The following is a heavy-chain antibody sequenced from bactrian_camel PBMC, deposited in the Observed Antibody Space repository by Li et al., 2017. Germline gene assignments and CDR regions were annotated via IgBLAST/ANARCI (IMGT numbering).Heavy chain of an antibody. V-gene: IGHV3S1*01. D-gene: IGHD2*01. J-gene: IGHJ4*01. CDR2: IYTGSGNT. CDR3: ARSNGSFDLDY. CDR1: PYTLISSC. Sequence: HVQLVESGGDSVQAGGSLRLSCAASPYTLISSCMAWFRQAPGKEREGVARIYTGSGNTYYADSVKGRFTISQDNAKNTLYLQMNSLKPEDTAVYYCARSNGSFDLDYWGQGTQVTVS.